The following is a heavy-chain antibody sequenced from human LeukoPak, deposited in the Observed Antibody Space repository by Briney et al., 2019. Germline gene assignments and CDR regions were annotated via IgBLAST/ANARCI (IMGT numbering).Heavy chain of an antibody. V-gene: IGHV1-69*13. CDR1: GYTLTELS. CDR3: AREGITMMGGMDV. J-gene: IGHJ6*02. D-gene: IGHD3-22*01. CDR2: IIPIFGTA. Sequence: GASVKVSCKVSGYTLTELSMHWVRQAPGQGLEWMGGIIPIFGTANYAQKFQGRVTITADESTSTAYMELSSLRSEDTAVYYCAREGITMMGGMDVWGQGTTVTVSS.